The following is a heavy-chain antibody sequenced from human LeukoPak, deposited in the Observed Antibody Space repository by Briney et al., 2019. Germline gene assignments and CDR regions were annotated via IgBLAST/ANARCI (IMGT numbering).Heavy chain of an antibody. Sequence: GGSLRLSCAVSGFTFSSYAMSWVRQAPGKGLEWVSAISGSGGNTYYADSVKGRFTISRDNSKNTLYLQMNSLRAEDTAVYYCAKSSGWFDYFDYWGQGTLVTVSS. V-gene: IGHV3-23*01. CDR3: AKSSGWFDYFDY. D-gene: IGHD6-19*01. CDR2: ISGSGGNT. CDR1: GFTFSSYA. J-gene: IGHJ4*02.